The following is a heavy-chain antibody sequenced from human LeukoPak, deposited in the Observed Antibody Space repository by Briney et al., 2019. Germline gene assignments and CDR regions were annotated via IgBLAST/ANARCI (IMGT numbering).Heavy chain of an antibody. CDR3: AMDDAFDI. Sequence: GGSLRLSCAASGFTFSSYGMHWVRQAPGKGLEWVAFIKYDGRNKYYADSVKGRFTISRDNSKNTLFLQMNSLRAEDTAVYYCAMDDAFDIWGQGTMVTVSS. J-gene: IGHJ3*02. V-gene: IGHV3-30*02. CDR1: GFTFSSYG. CDR2: IKYDGRNK.